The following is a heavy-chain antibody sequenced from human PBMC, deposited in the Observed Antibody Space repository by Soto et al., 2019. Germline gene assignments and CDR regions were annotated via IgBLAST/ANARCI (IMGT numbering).Heavy chain of an antibody. CDR2: ISYDGSNK. D-gene: IGHD1-1*01. Sequence: GGSLRLSCVASGFTFSNYAMNWVRQAPGKGLEWVAVISYDGSNKYYADSVKGRITISRDNSRNTLYLQMNNLRAEDTAMYYCARDLGNNSGSFAYWGQGTLVTVYS. CDR3: ARDLGNNSGSFAY. J-gene: IGHJ4*02. V-gene: IGHV3-30-3*01. CDR1: GFTFSNYA.